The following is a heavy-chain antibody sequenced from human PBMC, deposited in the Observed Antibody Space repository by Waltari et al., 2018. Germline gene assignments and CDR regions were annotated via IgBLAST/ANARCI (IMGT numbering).Heavy chain of an antibody. CDR1: GLMCSSIT. J-gene: IGHJ6*03. Sequence: EVQLVESGGGLVKPGWSLRLSCAASGLMCSSITMNWVRQAPGKGLEWVSSIGSSSTYTYYADSVKGRFTISRDNARASLYLQMDSLRAEDTAVYYCASHLEDFYYYMDVWGKGTTVTVSS. CDR3: ASHLEDFYYYMDV. V-gene: IGHV3-21*01. CDR2: IGSSSTYT.